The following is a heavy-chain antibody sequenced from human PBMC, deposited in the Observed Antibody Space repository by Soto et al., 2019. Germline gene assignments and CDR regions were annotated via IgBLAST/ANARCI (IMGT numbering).Heavy chain of an antibody. CDR2: IIPIFGTA. J-gene: IGHJ6*02. Sequence: QVQLVQSGAEVKKPGSSVKVSCKASGGTFSSYAISWVRQAPGQGLEWMGGIIPIFGTANYAQKFQGRVTITADESTSTAYMEPRSLRSEDTGVYYWAGDSDGNSITMLNYYGMDVWGQGTTVTVSS. D-gene: IGHD1-20*01. CDR1: GGTFSSYA. CDR3: AGDSDGNSITMLNYYGMDV. V-gene: IGHV1-69*01.